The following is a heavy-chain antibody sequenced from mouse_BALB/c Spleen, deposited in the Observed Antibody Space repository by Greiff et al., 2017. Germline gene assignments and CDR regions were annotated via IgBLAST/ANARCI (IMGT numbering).Heavy chain of an antibody. J-gene: IGHJ4*01. CDR1: GFTFSSFG. CDR2: ISSGSSTI. CDR3: ARLITTVVGRYAMDY. V-gene: IGHV5-17*02. D-gene: IGHD1-1*01. Sequence: EVKLMESGGGLVQPGGSRKLSCAASGFTFSSFGMHWVRQAPEKGLEWVAYISSGSSTIYYADTVKGRFTISRDNPKNTLFLQMTSLRSEDTAMFYCARLITTVVGRYAMDYWGQGTSVTVSS.